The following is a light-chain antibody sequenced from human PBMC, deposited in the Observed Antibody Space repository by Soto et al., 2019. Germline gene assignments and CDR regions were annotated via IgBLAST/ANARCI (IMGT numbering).Light chain of an antibody. CDR1: QTVSDD. Sequence: EIVMTQSPATLFVSPGERATLSCMASQTVSDDLAWYQQKPGQAPRLLIYGASTRATDIPARFSGGGSGTEFTLIISSLQSEDSAIYYCQQYHDWPPITFGPGTKV. V-gene: IGKV3-15*01. CDR2: GAS. CDR3: QQYHDWPPIT. J-gene: IGKJ3*01.